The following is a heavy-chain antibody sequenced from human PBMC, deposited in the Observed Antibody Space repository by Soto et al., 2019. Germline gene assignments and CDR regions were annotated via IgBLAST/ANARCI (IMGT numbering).Heavy chain of an antibody. CDR3: ARYDSWSGYPSFDY. CDR1: GYTCTSYG. CDR2: ISAYNGNT. V-gene: IGHV1-18*01. Sequence: ASVRLSCKASGYTCTSYGISWVRQAPGQGLEWMGWISAYNGNTNYAQKLQGRVTMTTDTSTSTAYMELRSLRSDDTAVYYCARYDSWSGYPSFDYWGQGTLVNVSS. D-gene: IGHD3-3*01. J-gene: IGHJ4*02.